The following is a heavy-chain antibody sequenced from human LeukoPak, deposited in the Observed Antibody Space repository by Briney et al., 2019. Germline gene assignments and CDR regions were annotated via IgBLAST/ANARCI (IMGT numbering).Heavy chain of an antibody. J-gene: IGHJ4*02. CDR3: ARISSLDH. V-gene: IGHV1-69*02. CDR2: IIPILGIT. Sequence: GASVKVYCKAPGGTLSTYPISWVRQAPGQGLEWMGRIIPILGITNYAQNFQGRVTIIADKSTSTAYMELSSLRSDDTAVYYCARISSLDHWGQGTLVTVSS. CDR1: GGTLSTYP.